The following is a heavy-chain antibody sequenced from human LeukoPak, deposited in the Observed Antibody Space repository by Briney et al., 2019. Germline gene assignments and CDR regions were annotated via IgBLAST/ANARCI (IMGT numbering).Heavy chain of an antibody. CDR1: GGSISSSSYY. CDR2: IYYSGST. CDR3: ARDSATTVTPPWGFDY. D-gene: IGHD4-17*01. J-gene: IGHJ4*02. Sequence: SETLSLTCTVSGGSISSSSYYWGWIRQPPGKGLEWIGSIYYSGSTYYNPSLKSRVTISVDTSKNQFSLKLSSVTAADTAVYYCARDSATTVTPPWGFDYWGQGTLVTVSS. V-gene: IGHV4-39*07.